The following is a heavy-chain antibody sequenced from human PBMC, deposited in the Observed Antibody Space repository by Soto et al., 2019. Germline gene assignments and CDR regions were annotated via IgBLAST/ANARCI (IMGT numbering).Heavy chain of an antibody. CDR1: GFTFSSYN. D-gene: IGHD3-22*01. V-gene: IGHV3-21*01. CDR2: ISASSTYI. J-gene: IGHJ4*02. CDR3: ARNGNFYDSGGSRDY. Sequence: EVQLVESGGDVVKAGGSLRLSCVGSGFTFSSYNMHWVRQAPGKGLEWVSSISASSTYIHYADSVKGRFTISRDNANNSLSLHMNRLRAADTAVYYCARNGNFYDSGGSRDYWGQGTLVTVSS.